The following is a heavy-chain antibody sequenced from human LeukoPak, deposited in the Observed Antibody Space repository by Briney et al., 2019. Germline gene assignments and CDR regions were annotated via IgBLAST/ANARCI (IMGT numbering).Heavy chain of an antibody. J-gene: IGHJ4*02. CDR2: MNPNSGNT. D-gene: IGHD6-19*01. Sequence: ASVKVSCKASGYTLTSYDINWVRQATGQGLEWMGWMNPNSGNTNYAQKIQGTVTMTRDTSISTAYMERSRLRYDTTAVYISARSRSRAVAGYKYPDYWGQGSLVT. CDR1: GYTLTSYD. CDR3: ARSRSRAVAGYKYPDY. V-gene: IGHV1-8*01.